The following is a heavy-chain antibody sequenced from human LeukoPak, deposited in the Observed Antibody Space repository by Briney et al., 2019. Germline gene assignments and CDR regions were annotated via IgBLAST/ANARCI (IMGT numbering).Heavy chain of an antibody. CDR3: ASGIRAFDN. V-gene: IGHV3-66*01. D-gene: IGHD1-26*01. Sequence: GGALRLSCLGSGFTVSSTYMSWVRQAAGKGLDWVSVTYSGGSTYYADSVMGRCTISRDNSKNTLYLQMNSLRGEDTAGYYCASGIRAFDNWGQGTLVTVSA. CDR1: GFTVSSTY. CDR2: TYSGGST. J-gene: IGHJ4*02.